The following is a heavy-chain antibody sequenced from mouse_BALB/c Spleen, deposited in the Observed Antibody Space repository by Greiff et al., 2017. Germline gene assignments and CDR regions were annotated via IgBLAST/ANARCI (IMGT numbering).Heavy chain of an antibody. CDR1: GDSITSGY. V-gene: IGHV3-8*02. CDR2: ISYSGST. J-gene: IGHJ4*01. CDR3: ARRQLGPLYYAMDY. D-gene: IGHD3-1*01. Sequence: VQLKQSGPSLVKPSQTLSLTCSVTGDSITSGYWNWIRKFPGNKLEYMGYISYSGSTYYNPSLKSRISITRDTSKNQYYLQLNSVTTEDTATYYCARRQLGPLYYAMDYWGQGTSVTVSS.